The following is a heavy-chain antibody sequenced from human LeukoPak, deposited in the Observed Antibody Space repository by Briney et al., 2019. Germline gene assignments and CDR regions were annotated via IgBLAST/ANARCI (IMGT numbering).Heavy chain of an antibody. Sequence: PSETLSLACTASGVSISSSTYSWDWIRQPPGKGLEWIGCIYYSGSTHYNPSLKSRVSFSIDTSKNQFSLSLSSVTAADTAVYYCTRRGNYSPAGMDVWGQGTTVIVSS. CDR3: TRRGNYSPAGMDV. V-gene: IGHV4-39*01. CDR1: GVSISSSTYS. D-gene: IGHD3-10*01. CDR2: IYYSGST. J-gene: IGHJ6*02.